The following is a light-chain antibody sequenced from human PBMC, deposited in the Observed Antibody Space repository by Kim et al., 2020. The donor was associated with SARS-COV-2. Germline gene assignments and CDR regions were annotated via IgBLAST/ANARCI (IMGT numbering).Light chain of an antibody. Sequence: ELTQPPSASGTPGQRVTISCSGSSSNIGRNTVNWFQQLPGTAPKLLINTNNQRPSGVPDRFSGSKSGTSASLTISGLQSEDEADYYCAAWDDSLIGRVFGGGTKLTVL. V-gene: IGLV1-44*01. J-gene: IGLJ3*02. CDR3: AAWDDSLIGRV. CDR1: SSNIGRNT. CDR2: TNN.